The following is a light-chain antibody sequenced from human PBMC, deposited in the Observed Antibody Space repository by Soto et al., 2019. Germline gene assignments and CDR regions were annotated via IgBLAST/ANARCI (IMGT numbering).Light chain of an antibody. CDR2: AAS. CDR1: QSISSY. Sequence: DIQMTQSPSSLSASVGDRVTITCRASQSISSYLNWYQQKPVKAPKLLIYAASSLQSGVPSRFSGSRSGTDFSLTISRRQHEDFATYYCQQSYSTSWTFGQGTKVEIK. V-gene: IGKV1-39*01. J-gene: IGKJ1*01. CDR3: QQSYSTSWT.